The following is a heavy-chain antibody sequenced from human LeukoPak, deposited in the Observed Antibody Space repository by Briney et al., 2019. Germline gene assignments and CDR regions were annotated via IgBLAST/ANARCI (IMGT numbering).Heavy chain of an antibody. J-gene: IGHJ4*02. V-gene: IGHV3-33*01. CDR1: GFTFSSYG. CDR3: ARDRWEYCSGTSCSFFDY. Sequence: GRSLRLSCAASGFTFSSYGMHWVRQAPGKGLEWVALICYDGSSKYYAGSVKGRFSISRDNSKNTLYLQMNSLRAEDTALYYCARDRWEYCSGTSCSFFDYWGQGTLVTVSS. D-gene: IGHD2-2*01. CDR2: ICYDGSSK.